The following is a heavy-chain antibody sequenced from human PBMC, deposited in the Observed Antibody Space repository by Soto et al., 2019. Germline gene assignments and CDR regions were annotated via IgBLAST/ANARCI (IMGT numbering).Heavy chain of an antibody. CDR3: ARDLGRSYWSYYYYGMDV. CDR1: GYTFTSYG. CDR2: ISAYNGNT. V-gene: IGHV1-18*01. J-gene: IGHJ6*02. Sequence: GASVKVSCKASGYTFTSYGISWVRQAPGQGLEWKGWISAYNGNTNYAQKLQGRVTMTTDTSTSTAYKELRSLRSDDTAVYYCARDLGRSYWSYYYYGMDVWGQGTTVTVSS. D-gene: IGHD1-26*01.